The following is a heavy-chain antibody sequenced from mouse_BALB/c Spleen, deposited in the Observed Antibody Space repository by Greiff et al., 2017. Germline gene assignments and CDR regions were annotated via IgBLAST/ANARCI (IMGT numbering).Heavy chain of an antibody. CDR3: ARNRGYGTYYAMDY. CDR1: GFSLTSYG. J-gene: IGHJ4*01. V-gene: IGHV2-2*02. CDR2: IWSGGST. D-gene: IGHD2-10*02. Sequence: VKLQESGPGLVQPSQSLSITCTVSGFSLTSYGVHWVRQSPGKGLEWLGVIWSGGSTDYNAAFISRLSISKDNSKSEVFFKMNSLLANDTAIYYCARNRGYGTYYAMDYWGQGTSVTVSS.